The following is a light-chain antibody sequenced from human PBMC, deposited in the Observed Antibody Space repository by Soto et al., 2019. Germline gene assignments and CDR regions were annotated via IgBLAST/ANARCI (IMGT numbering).Light chain of an antibody. CDR1: SSNIGGNS. J-gene: IGLJ1*01. CDR3: GSWDSSLSAYV. Sequence: QSVLTQPPSLSAAPGQKVTISCSGSSSNIGGNSVSWYQQLPGTAPKLLIYDDNKRPSGIPDRFSGSKSGTSATLGITGFQTGDEADYYCGSWDSSLSAYVFGTGTKVTV. CDR2: DDN. V-gene: IGLV1-51*01.